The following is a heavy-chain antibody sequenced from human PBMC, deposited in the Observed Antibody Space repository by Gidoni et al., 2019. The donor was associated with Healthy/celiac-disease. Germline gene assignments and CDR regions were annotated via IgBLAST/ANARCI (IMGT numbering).Heavy chain of an antibody. CDR1: AYTFTSYG. J-gene: IGHJ4*02. Sequence: QVQLVQSGAEVKKPGASVKAAGKAAAYTFTSYGISWVRQAPGQGREWMGWISAYNGNANYAQKIQGRVTMTTDTSTSTAYMELRSLRSDDTVVYYGARSSSGWYYDDYWGQGTLVTVSS. CDR3: ARSSSGWYYDDY. CDR2: ISAYNGNA. V-gene: IGHV1-18*01. D-gene: IGHD6-19*01.